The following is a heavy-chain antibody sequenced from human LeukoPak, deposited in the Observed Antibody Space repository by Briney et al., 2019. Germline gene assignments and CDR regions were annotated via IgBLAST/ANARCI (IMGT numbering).Heavy chain of an antibody. D-gene: IGHD4-23*01. Sequence: SETLSLTCTVSGGSISSYYWSWIRQPAGKGLEWIGRFYISGSTNYNPSLKGRVTMSVDTSKNQFSLKMRFITAADTAVYYCATSYGGNSWNYWGQGTRVTVSS. J-gene: IGHJ4*01. CDR3: ATSYGGNSWNY. V-gene: IGHV4-4*07. CDR1: GGSISSYY. CDR2: FYISGST.